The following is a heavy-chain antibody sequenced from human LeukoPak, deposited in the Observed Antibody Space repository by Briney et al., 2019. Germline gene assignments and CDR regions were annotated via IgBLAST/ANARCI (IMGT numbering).Heavy chain of an antibody. D-gene: IGHD3-22*01. CDR2: IYYSGGA. Sequence: SETLSLTCTVSGGSISSGGYYWSWIRQHPGKGLEWMGYIYYSGGAYYNPSLKSRVIISLDTSKNQLSLKLSSVTAADTAVYYCARGSPNSSDYRIPDAFDIWGQGTMVTVSS. CDR3: ARGSPNSSDYRIPDAFDI. J-gene: IGHJ3*02. V-gene: IGHV4-31*03. CDR1: GGSISSGGYY.